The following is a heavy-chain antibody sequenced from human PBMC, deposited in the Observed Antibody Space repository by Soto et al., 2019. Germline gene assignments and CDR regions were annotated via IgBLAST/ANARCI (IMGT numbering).Heavy chain of an antibody. D-gene: IGHD3-22*01. CDR1: GFTFSNAL. Sequence: GGSLRLSCGASGFTFSNALMIWVRQAPGQGLEWVGRIKIKTDGGTTDYAAPVKGRFTISRDDSKNTLYLQMNSLKTEDTAVYYCTTVPGYDSSGYYSSTDYYYYYGMDVWGQGTTVTVSS. CDR2: IKIKTDGGTT. J-gene: IGHJ6*02. V-gene: IGHV3-15*01. CDR3: TTVPGYDSSGYYSSTDYYYYYGMDV.